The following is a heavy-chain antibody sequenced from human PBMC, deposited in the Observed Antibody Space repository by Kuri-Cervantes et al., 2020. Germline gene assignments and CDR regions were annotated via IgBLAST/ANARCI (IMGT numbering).Heavy chain of an antibody. J-gene: IGHJ4*02. CDR3: AKDPRPAKIVVVPAAIGY. Sequence: GGSLRLSCAVYGGSFSGYYWSWIRQPPGKGLEWVSAISGGVGSTYYADSVKGRFTISRDHSKNILYLQMNSLRAEDTAVYYCAKDPRPAKIVVVPAAIGYWGQGTLVTVSS. D-gene: IGHD2-2*02. CDR2: ISGGVGST. CDR1: GGSFSGYY. V-gene: IGHV3-23*01.